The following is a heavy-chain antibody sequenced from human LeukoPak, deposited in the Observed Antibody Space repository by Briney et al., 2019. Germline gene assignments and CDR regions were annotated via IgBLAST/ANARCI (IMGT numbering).Heavy chain of an antibody. CDR1: GFTFTSYS. V-gene: IGHV3-21*01. CDR3: ARENPYYFDY. Sequence: PGGSLRLSCAASGFTFTSYSMNWVRQAPGRGLEWVSSIRFTGSYIYYADSVKGRFTISRDNAKNSLYLQMNSLRAEDTAVYYCARENPYYFDYWGQGTLVTVSS. J-gene: IGHJ4*02. CDR2: IRFTGSYI.